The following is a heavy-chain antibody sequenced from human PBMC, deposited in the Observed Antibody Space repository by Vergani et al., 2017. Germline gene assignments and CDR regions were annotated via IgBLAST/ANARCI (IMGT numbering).Heavy chain of an antibody. Sequence: QVHLVESGGGVVQPGRSLRLSCVVSGFTSSYYGMHWVRQAPGKGLEWVAVISYDGTQKYYADSVKGRFTISRDNSKSTLYLQMNSLRTEDTAVYYCAVDGFSPFDHWGQGTLVTVSS. V-gene: IGHV3-30*03. J-gene: IGHJ4*02. CDR1: GFTSSYYG. CDR2: ISYDGTQK. CDR3: AVDGFSPFDH.